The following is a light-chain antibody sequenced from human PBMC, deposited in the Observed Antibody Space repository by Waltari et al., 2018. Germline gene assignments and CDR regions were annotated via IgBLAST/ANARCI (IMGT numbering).Light chain of an antibody. J-gene: IGLJ3*02. V-gene: IGLV3-1*01. CDR2: QDG. CDR1: KLGDKY. Sequence: SYDLTQTPSMSVSPGQTAIITCPGDKLGDKYVCWYQQKSGQSPALVIYQDGRRPSGIPERFSGSNSGNTATLTISGTLIMDEAVYYCQAWDSGTAVFGGGTRLTVL. CDR3: QAWDSGTAV.